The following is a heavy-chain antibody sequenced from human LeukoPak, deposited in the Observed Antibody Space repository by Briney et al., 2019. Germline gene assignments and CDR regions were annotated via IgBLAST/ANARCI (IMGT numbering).Heavy chain of an antibody. V-gene: IGHV3-74*01. Sequence: PGGSLRLSCAASGFTFSSYWMHWVRQAPGKGLVWVSRLNIDGGTTNYADSVKGRFTISRDNVKNTLYLQMNSLRGEDTAVYYCARGTVGDYNWFDLWGQGTLVTVSS. D-gene: IGHD3-16*01. CDR1: GFTFSSYW. CDR2: LNIDGGTT. CDR3: ARGTVGDYNWFDL. J-gene: IGHJ5*02.